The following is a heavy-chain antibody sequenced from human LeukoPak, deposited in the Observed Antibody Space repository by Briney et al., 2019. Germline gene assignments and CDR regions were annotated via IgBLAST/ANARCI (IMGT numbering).Heavy chain of an antibody. Sequence: SETLSLTCTVSGGSISSYYWSWIRQPAGQGLEWIGRISTSGSTNYNPSLKSRVTMSVDTSKNQFSLKLSSVTAPDTAVYYCAGLWGHLGYWGQGTMVNVSS. D-gene: IGHD3-16*01. CDR2: ISTSGST. V-gene: IGHV4-4*07. CDR3: AGLWGHLGY. J-gene: IGHJ4*02. CDR1: GGSISSYY.